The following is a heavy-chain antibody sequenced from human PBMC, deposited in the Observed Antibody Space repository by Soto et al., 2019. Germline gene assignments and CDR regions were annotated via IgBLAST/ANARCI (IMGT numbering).Heavy chain of an antibody. CDR2: IYYSGST. D-gene: IGHD3-3*01. CDR1: GGSISSSSYY. CDR3: ARRLYYDFWSGSRVAFDI. V-gene: IGHV4-39*01. Sequence: SETLSLTCTVSGGSISSSSYYWGWIRQPPGKGLEWIGSIYYSGSTYYNPSLKSRVTISVDTSKNQFSLKLSSVTAADTAVYYRARRLYYDFWSGSRVAFDIWGQGTMVTVSS. J-gene: IGHJ3*02.